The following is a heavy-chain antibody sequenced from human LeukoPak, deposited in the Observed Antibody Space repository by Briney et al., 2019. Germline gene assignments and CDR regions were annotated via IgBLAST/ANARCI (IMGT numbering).Heavy chain of an antibody. CDR3: ARSPWIQLWLGAFDI. J-gene: IGHJ3*02. D-gene: IGHD5-18*01. V-gene: IGHV4-38-2*01. CDR1: GYSISSGYY. Sequence: SETLSLTCAVSGYSISSGYYWGWIRQPPGKGLEWIGSIYHSGSTYYNPSLKSRVTISVATSKNQFSLKLSSVTAADTAVYYCARSPWIQLWLGAFDIWGQGTMVTVSS. CDR2: IYHSGST.